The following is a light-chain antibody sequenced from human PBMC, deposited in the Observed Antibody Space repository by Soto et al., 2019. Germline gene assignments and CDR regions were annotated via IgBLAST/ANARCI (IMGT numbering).Light chain of an antibody. V-gene: IGKV1-5*01. CDR1: QSISSW. Sequence: DIQMTQSPSTLSAYVGDRVTSTCRASQSISSWLAWYQQKPGKAPKLLIYDASSLESGVPSRVSGSGSGTEFTLTISSLQPDDFATYYCQQYNSYSQTFGQGTKVEIK. CDR2: DAS. J-gene: IGKJ1*01. CDR3: QQYNSYSQT.